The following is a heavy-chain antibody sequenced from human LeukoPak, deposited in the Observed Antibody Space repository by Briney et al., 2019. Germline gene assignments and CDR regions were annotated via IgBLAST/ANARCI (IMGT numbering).Heavy chain of an antibody. J-gene: IGHJ4*02. CDR3: AKDREIYGVVKGIFDY. Sequence: GGSLRLSCAASGFTFDDYAMHWVRQAPGKGLEWVSGISWNSGSIGYADSVKGRFTISRDNSKNTLYLQMNSLRAEDTAVYYCAKDREIYGVVKGIFDYWGQGTLVTVSS. V-gene: IGHV3-9*01. CDR2: ISWNSGSI. CDR1: GFTFDDYA. D-gene: IGHD3-3*01.